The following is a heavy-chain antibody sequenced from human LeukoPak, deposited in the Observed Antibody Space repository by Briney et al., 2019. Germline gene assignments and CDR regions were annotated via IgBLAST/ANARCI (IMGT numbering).Heavy chain of an antibody. CDR1: GFTFSDYY. Sequence: GGSLRLSCAASGFTFSDYYMSWIRQAPGKGLEWVSYISSSSSYTNYADSVKGRFTISRDNAKNSLYLQMNSLRAEDTAVHYCAREAAYGSGSNNFDYWGQGTLVTVSS. J-gene: IGHJ4*02. V-gene: IGHV3-11*06. CDR2: ISSSSSYT. CDR3: AREAAYGSGSNNFDY. D-gene: IGHD3-10*01.